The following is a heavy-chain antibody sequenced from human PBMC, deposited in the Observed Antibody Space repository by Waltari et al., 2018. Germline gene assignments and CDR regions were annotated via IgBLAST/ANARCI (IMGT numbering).Heavy chain of an antibody. CDR3: ARDKYDILTAQISYYYYMDV. V-gene: IGHV4-4*07. J-gene: IGHJ6*03. D-gene: IGHD3-9*01. Sequence: QVQLQESGPGLVKPSETLSLTCTVSGGSISSYYWSWIRQPAGKGLEWIGRIYTSGSTNYNPSLKSRVTMSVDTSKNQFSLKLSSVTAADTAVYYCARDKYDILTAQISYYYYMDVWGKGTTVTVSS. CDR1: GGSISSYY. CDR2: IYTSGST.